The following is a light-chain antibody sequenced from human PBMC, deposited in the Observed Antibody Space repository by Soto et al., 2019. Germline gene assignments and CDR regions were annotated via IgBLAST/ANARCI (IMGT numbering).Light chain of an antibody. V-gene: IGKV3-20*01. CDR2: GAS. CDR1: QSVSSSY. Sequence: EIVMTQSPATLSVSPGARATPACRASQSVSSSYLAWYQQKPGQAPRLLIYGASSRATGIPDRFSGSGSGTDFTLTISRLEPEDFAVYYCQQYGSSLLTFGGGTKVDIK. CDR3: QQYGSSLLT. J-gene: IGKJ4*01.